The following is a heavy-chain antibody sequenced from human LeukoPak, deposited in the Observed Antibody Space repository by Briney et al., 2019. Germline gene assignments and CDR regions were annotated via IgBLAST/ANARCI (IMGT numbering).Heavy chain of an antibody. D-gene: IGHD4-11*01. CDR2: ISGSGGST. V-gene: IGHV3-23*01. CDR3: ARGTPTTRDFDY. J-gene: IGHJ4*02. Sequence: GGSLRLSCAASGFTFSRYAMSWVRQAPGKGLEWVSVISGSGGSTYYADSVKGRFTISRDNAKNSLFLQMNSLRAEDTAVYYCARGTPTTRDFDYWGQGTLVTVSS. CDR1: GFTFSRYA.